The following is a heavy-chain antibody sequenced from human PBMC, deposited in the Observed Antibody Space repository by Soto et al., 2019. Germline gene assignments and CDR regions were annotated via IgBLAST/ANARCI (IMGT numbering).Heavy chain of an antibody. CDR1: GFTFSSYA. CDR2: ISGSGGST. V-gene: IGHV3-23*01. Sequence: EVQLLESGGGLVQPGGSLRLSCAASGFTFSSYAMSWVRQAPGKGLEWVSAISGSGGSTYYADSVKGRFTISRDNSKNTLYLQMNSLRAEDTAVYYCAKDLYRLYGSGSYYPRGWYFDLWGRGTLVTVSS. D-gene: IGHD3-10*01. CDR3: AKDLYRLYGSGSYYPRGWYFDL. J-gene: IGHJ2*01.